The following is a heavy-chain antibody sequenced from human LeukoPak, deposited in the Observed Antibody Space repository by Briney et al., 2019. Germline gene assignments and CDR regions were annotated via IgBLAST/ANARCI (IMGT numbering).Heavy chain of an antibody. D-gene: IGHD1-1*01. Sequence: GGSLRLSCAASGFTFSSYGMHWVRQAPGKGLEWVANIKTDGSEKYYVDSMKGRFTVSRDNAKNSLYLQMDSLRAEDTAVYYCARGGTFVSDYWGQGTLVTVSS. CDR3: ARGGTFVSDY. J-gene: IGHJ4*02. V-gene: IGHV3-7*01. CDR2: IKTDGSEK. CDR1: GFTFSSYG.